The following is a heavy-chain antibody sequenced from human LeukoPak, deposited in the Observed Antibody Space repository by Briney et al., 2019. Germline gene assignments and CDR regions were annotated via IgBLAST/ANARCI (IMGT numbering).Heavy chain of an antibody. CDR1: GYTFTSYA. CDR2: MSPNSGNT. CDR3: VRTPPNWGADF. J-gene: IGHJ4*02. V-gene: IGHV1-8*01. D-gene: IGHD7-27*01. Sequence: ASVKVSCMASGYTFTSYAINWMRQATGQGLEWMGWMSPNSGNTGYAQKFQGRVTMTRDTSTGTAYLELSSLRSEDSAVYYCVRTPPNWGADFWGQGTLVTVSS.